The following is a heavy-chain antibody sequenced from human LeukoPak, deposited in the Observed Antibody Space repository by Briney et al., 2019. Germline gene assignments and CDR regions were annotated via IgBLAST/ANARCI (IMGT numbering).Heavy chain of an antibody. CDR1: GGSISSGGYY. Sequence: SETLSLTCTVSGGSISSGGYYWSWIRQHPGKGLEWIGYIYYSGSTYYNPSLKSRVTISVDTSKNQFSLKLSSVTAADTAVYYCARVMGDYGDYYYYGMDAWGQGTTVTVSS. CDR2: IYYSGST. D-gene: IGHD4-17*01. V-gene: IGHV4-31*03. J-gene: IGHJ6*02. CDR3: ARVMGDYGDYYYYGMDA.